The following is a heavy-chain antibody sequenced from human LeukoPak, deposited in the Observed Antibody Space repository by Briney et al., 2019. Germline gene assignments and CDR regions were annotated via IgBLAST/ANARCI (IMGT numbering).Heavy chain of an antibody. J-gene: IGHJ4*02. D-gene: IGHD4-17*01. V-gene: IGHV1-69*13. CDR1: GGTFSSYA. CDR2: IIPIFGTA. CDR3: ARDRSGYGDWRFDY. Sequence: PVASVKVSCKASGGTFSSYAISWVRQAPGQGLEWMGGIIPIFGTANYAQKFQGRVTITADESTSTAYMELSSLRSEDTAVYYCARDRSGYGDWRFDYWGQGTLVTVSS.